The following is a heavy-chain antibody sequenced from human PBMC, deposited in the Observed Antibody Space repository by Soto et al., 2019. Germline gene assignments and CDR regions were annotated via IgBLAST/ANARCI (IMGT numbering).Heavy chain of an antibody. CDR3: ATRRNYDFWSGYFGGDYYGSGSYGPDY. J-gene: IGHJ4*02. CDR1: GGSISSSSYY. V-gene: IGHV4-39*01. Sequence: SETLSLTCTVSGGSISSSSYYWGWIRQPPGKGLEWIGSIYYSGSTYYYPSLKSRVTISVDTSKNQFSLKRSSVTAADTAVYYCATRRNYDFWSGYFGGDYYGSGSYGPDYWGQGTLVTVS. D-gene: IGHD3-3*01. CDR2: IYYSGST.